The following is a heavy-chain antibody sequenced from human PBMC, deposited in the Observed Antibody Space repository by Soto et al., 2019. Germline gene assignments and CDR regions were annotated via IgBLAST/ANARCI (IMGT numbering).Heavy chain of an antibody. J-gene: IGHJ3*02. D-gene: IGHD2-15*01. CDR2: ISYDGSNK. V-gene: IGHV3-30*18. CDR3: AKDRFCSGGSCYDDAFDI. CDR1: GFTFSSYG. Sequence: PGGSLRLSCAASGFTFSSYGMHWVRQAPGKGLEWVAVISYDGSNKYYADSVKGRFTISRDNSKNTLYLQMNSLRAEDTAVYYCAKDRFCSGGSCYDDAFDIWGQGTMVTVSS.